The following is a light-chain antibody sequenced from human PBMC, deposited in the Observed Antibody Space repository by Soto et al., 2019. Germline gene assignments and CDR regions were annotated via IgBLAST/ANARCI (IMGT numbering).Light chain of an antibody. Sequence: QSALTQPASVSGSPGQSITISCTGTSGDIGSYNRVSWYQQHPGKAPKLIIYEVTDRPSGVSNRFSGSKSGNTASLTISGLQAEDEAAYYCQSYDSGLNGGVFGGGTKLTVL. CDR2: EVT. CDR1: SGDIGSYNR. V-gene: IGLV2-14*01. CDR3: QSYDSGLNGGV. J-gene: IGLJ3*02.